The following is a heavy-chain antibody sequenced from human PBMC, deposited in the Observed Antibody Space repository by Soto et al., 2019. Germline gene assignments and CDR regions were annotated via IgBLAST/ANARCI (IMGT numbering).Heavy chain of an antibody. CDR2: IYPGDSDT. D-gene: IGHD4-17*01. Sequence: PGESLKISCKGSGYSFTSYWIGWVRQMPGKGLEWMGIIYPGDSDTRYSPSFQGQVTISADKSISTAYLQWSSLKASDTAMYYCARLPFSGDYEFYYFDYWGQETLVTVP. V-gene: IGHV5-51*01. J-gene: IGHJ4*02. CDR3: ARLPFSGDYEFYYFDY. CDR1: GYSFTSYW.